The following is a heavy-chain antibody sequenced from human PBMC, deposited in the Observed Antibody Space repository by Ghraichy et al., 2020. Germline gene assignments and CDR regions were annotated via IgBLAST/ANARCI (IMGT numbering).Heavy chain of an antibody. CDR2: IYYSGST. Sequence: SQTLSLTCTVSGGSISSSSYYWGWIRQPPGKGLEWIGSIYYSGSTYYNPSLKSRVTISVDTSKNQFSLKLSSVTAADTAVYYCARHRTWVPSFDYWGQGTLVTVSS. CDR3: ARHRTWVPSFDY. V-gene: IGHV4-39*01. D-gene: IGHD1-26*01. J-gene: IGHJ4*02. CDR1: GGSISSSSYY.